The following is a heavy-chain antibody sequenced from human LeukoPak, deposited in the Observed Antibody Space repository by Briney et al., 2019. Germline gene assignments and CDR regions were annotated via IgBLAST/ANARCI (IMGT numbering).Heavy chain of an antibody. CDR3: AREDGTFQY. CDR1: GFTVTSNY. Sequence: GGSLRLSCVASGFTVTSNYVTWVRQAPGKELEWVSVIYTGGSPYYADSVKGRFAISRDISKNTVYLQMYSLRAEDTAVYYCAREDGTFQYWGQGTLVTVSS. CDR2: IYTGGSP. J-gene: IGHJ1*01. V-gene: IGHV3-53*01.